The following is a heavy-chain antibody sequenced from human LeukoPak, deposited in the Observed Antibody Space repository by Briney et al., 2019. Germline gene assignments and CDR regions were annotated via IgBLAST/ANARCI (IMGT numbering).Heavy chain of an antibody. Sequence: SETLSLTCAVYGGSFSGYYWSWIRQPPGKGLEWIGEINHSGSTNYNSSLKSRVTISVDTSKNQFSLKLSSVTAADTAVYYCASGYYDSSGPFDYWGQGTLVTVSS. D-gene: IGHD3-22*01. V-gene: IGHV4-34*01. CDR2: INHSGST. CDR1: GGSFSGYY. CDR3: ASGYYDSSGPFDY. J-gene: IGHJ4*02.